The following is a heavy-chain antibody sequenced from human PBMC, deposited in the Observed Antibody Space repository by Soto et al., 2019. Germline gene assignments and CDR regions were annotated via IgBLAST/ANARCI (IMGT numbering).Heavy chain of an antibody. CDR2: MSPNSGNT. J-gene: IGHJ6*02. D-gene: IGHD1-26*01. Sequence: EASVKVSCKASGYTFTTYDINWVRQATGQGLEWMGWMSPNSGNTGYAQKFQGRVTMTRDTSISTAYMELSSLRSDDTAVYYCARQWELSGYYYGMDVWGQGTTVTVSS. CDR3: ARQWELSGYYYGMDV. V-gene: IGHV1-8*01. CDR1: GYTFTTYD.